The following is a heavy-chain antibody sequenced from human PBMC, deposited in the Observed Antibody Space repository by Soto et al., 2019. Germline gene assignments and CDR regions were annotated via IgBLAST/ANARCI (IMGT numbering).Heavy chain of an antibody. D-gene: IGHD2-2*02. CDR1: GGTFSSYA. V-gene: IGHV1-69*06. CDR2: IIPIFGTA. J-gene: IGHJ5*02. CDR3: ARGGSFCSSTSCYTGWFDP. Sequence: SVKVSCKASGGTFSSYAISWVRQAPGQGLEWMGGIIPIFGTANYAQKFQGRVTITADKSTSTAYMELSSLRSEDTAVYYCARGGSFCSSTSCYTGWFDPWGQGTLVTVSS.